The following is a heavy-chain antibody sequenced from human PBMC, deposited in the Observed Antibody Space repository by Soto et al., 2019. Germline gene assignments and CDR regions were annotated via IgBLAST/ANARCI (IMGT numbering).Heavy chain of an antibody. D-gene: IGHD5-12*01. CDR3: AREGRDGYNYRYFDY. V-gene: IGHV1-69*06. Sequence: QVQLVQSGAEVKKPGSSVKVSCKASGGTFSSYAISWVRQAPGQGLEWMGGIIPIFGTANYAQKFQGRVTINADKSPSTAYMELSSLRYEDTAVYYCAREGRDGYNYRYFDYWGQGTLVTVSS. CDR2: IIPIFGTA. J-gene: IGHJ4*02. CDR1: GGTFSSYA.